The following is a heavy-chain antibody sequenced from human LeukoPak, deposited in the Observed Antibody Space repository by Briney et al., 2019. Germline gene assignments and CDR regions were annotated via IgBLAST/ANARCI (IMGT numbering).Heavy chain of an antibody. J-gene: IGHJ4*02. V-gene: IGHV3-30*02. CDR3: ARPLRENLYLPIAAAGGFDY. Sequence: GGSLRLSCAASGFTFSSYGMHWVRQAPGKGLEWVAFIRYDGSNKYYADSVKGRFTISRDNSKNTLYLQMNSLRAEDTAVYYCARPLRENLYLPIAAAGGFDYWGQGTLVTVSS. CDR2: IRYDGSNK. D-gene: IGHD6-13*01. CDR1: GFTFSSYG.